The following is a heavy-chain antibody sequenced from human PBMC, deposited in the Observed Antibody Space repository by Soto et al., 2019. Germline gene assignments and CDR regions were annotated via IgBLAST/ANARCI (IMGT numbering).Heavy chain of an antibody. Sequence: PLSLTCSVSCVSFTGYYLTCVRQSPGRGLEWIGEITPSGTTTKNPSLGNRVIISVDTFKKQFSLNLTSVTAADMGVYYCARAARWRDYSGTYWSDPWGRGTLVTVSS. D-gene: IGHD4-4*01. J-gene: IGHJ5*02. CDR1: CVSFTGYY. CDR2: ITPSGTT. V-gene: IGHV4-34*01. CDR3: ARAARWRDYSGTYWSDP.